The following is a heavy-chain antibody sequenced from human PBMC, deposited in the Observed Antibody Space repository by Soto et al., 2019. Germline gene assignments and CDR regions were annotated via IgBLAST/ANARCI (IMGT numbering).Heavy chain of an antibody. V-gene: IGHV3-15*07. CDR1: GFFVTDAW. Sequence: GGSLRLSCAAFGFFVTDAWMHWVRQAPGKGPEWVGLIKSRTAGGTVEYAAPVKGRFTISRDDTKNTVYLQMNSLKTDDTAVNYCGRLYRTDPWGQGTLVTVSS. D-gene: IGHD3-10*01. CDR3: GRLYRTDP. CDR2: IKSRTAGGTV. J-gene: IGHJ5*02.